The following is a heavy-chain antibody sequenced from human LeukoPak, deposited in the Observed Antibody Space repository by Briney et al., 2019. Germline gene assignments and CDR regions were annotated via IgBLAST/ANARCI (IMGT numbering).Heavy chain of an antibody. D-gene: IGHD6-13*01. CDR2: IIPVFGTT. Sequence: SSVKVSCKASGCTFSNYGISWVRQAPGQGLEWMGGIIPVFGTTNYAQKFQGRLTITADESTSTAYMELRNVRSEDTAVYFCAREQGSPAVYWLDPWGQGTLVTVSS. CDR3: AREQGSPAVYWLDP. J-gene: IGHJ5*02. CDR1: GCTFSNYG. V-gene: IGHV1-69*13.